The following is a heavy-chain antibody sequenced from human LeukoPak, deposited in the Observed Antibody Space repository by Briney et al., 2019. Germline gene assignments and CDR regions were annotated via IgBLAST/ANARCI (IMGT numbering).Heavy chain of an antibody. D-gene: IGHD5-12*01. CDR3: ARSLATSYYYMDV. Sequence: PGGSLRLSCAASGFTFSNYAMHWVRQAPGKGLEWVAVISYDGSNNYYADSVKGRFTISGDNSKNTLYLQMSSLRAEDTAVYYCARSLATSYYYMDVWGKGTTVTVSS. CDR2: ISYDGSNN. V-gene: IGHV3-30*04. J-gene: IGHJ6*03. CDR1: GFTFSNYA.